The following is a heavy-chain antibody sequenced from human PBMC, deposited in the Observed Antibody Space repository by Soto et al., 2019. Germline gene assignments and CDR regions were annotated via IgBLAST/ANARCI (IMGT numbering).Heavy chain of an antibody. Sequence: QVQLQQWGAGLLKPSETLSLTCAVYGGSFSGYYWSWIRQPPGKGLEWIGEINHSGSTNYNPSLKSRVTISVDTSKNQFSLKLSSVTAADTAVYYCARAKVRAVRGVIIRDAFDIWGQGTMVTVSS. CDR3: ARAKVRAVRGVIIRDAFDI. J-gene: IGHJ3*02. D-gene: IGHD3-10*01. CDR1: GGSFSGYY. V-gene: IGHV4-34*01. CDR2: INHSGST.